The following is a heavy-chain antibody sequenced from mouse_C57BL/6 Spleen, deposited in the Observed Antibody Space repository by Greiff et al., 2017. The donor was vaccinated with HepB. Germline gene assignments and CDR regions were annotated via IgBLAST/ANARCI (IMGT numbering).Heavy chain of an antibody. CDR3: AREVTTVVARYAMDY. CDR2: IYPGDGDT. Sequence: QVQLKESGAELVKPGASVKISCKASGYAFSSYWMNWVKQRPGKGLEWIGQIYPGDGDTNYNGKFKGKATVTADKSSSTAYMQLSSLTSEDSAVYFCAREVTTVVARYAMDYWGQGTSVTVAS. J-gene: IGHJ4*01. V-gene: IGHV1-80*01. CDR1: GYAFSSYW. D-gene: IGHD1-1*01.